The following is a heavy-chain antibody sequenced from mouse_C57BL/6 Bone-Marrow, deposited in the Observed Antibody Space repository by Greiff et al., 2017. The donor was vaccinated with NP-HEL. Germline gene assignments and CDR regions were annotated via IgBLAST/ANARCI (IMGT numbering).Heavy chain of an antibody. CDR1: GYTFTSYG. CDR2: IYPRSGNT. J-gene: IGHJ2*01. D-gene: IGHD1-1*01. CDR3: ARKGAYYYGSRRYFDY. Sequence: VQLQQSGAELARPGASVKLSCKASGYTFTSYGISWVKQRTGQGLEWIGEIYPRSGNTYYNEKFKGKATLTADKSSSTAYMELRSLTSEDSAVYFCARKGAYYYGSRRYFDYWGQGTTLTVSS. V-gene: IGHV1-81*01.